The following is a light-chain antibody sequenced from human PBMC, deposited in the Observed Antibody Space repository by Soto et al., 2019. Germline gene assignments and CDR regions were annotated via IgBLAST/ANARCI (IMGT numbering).Light chain of an antibody. J-gene: IGKJ2*01. V-gene: IGKV3-15*01. CDR1: QSVSSN. Sequence: EIVMTQSPATLSVSPGERATLSCRASQSVSSNLPWYQQKPGQAPRLLIYGASTRAPGIPARFSGSGSGTEVTLTISSLQSEDFAVYYCQQYNNWPPYTFGQGTKLEIK. CDR3: QQYNNWPPYT. CDR2: GAS.